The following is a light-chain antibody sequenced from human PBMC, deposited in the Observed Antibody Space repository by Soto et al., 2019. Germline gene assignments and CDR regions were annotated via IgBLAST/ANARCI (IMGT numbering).Light chain of an antibody. V-gene: IGKV3-20*01. CDR3: RQYCSFHPKT. CDR2: GAS. Sequence: EIVLTQSPCTLSLYPGERATLSCRASQSVSSSYLAWYQQKPGQAPRLLIYGASGRATGIPDRFSGSGSGTDFTLTISSLEPEDVAVYYCRQYCSFHPKTFGEGTKVDIK. CDR1: QSVSSSY. J-gene: IGKJ1*01.